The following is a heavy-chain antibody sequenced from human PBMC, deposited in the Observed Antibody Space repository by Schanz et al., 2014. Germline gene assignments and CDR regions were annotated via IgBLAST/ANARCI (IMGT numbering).Heavy chain of an antibody. D-gene: IGHD6-19*01. V-gene: IGHV3-15*01. CDR1: GFTFSDAW. Sequence: EVQLVESGGGLVKPGGSLRLSCAASGFTFSDAWMTWVRQAPGKGLEWVGRIKSKTDGGTTDYAAPVKGRFTISRDDSKNTLFLQMNSLKTEATAVYYCTTYCDGGCAIDNWGQGALVNDSS. J-gene: IGHJ4*02. CDR2: IKSKTDGGTT. CDR3: TTYCDGGCAIDN.